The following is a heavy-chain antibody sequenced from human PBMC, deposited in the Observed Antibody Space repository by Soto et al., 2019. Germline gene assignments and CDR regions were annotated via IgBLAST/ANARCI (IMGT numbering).Heavy chain of an antibody. Sequence: QVQLQESGPGLVKPSETLSLTCPVSGGSISSYYLSFIRQPPGKGLEWIGYIYYSGSTNYNPSLKSRVTISVDTSKNQFSLKLSSVTAADTAVYYCARLRGRYYYMDVWGKGTTVTVSS. J-gene: IGHJ6*03. D-gene: IGHD3-16*01. CDR3: ARLRGRYYYMDV. CDR1: GGSISSYY. V-gene: IGHV4-59*08. CDR2: IYYSGST.